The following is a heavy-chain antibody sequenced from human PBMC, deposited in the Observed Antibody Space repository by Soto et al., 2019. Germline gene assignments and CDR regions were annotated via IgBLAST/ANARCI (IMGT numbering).Heavy chain of an antibody. Sequence: LSLTCTVSGGSISSGGYYWSWIRQHPGKGLEWIGYIYYSGSTYYNPSLKSRVTISVDTSKNQFSLKLSSVTAADTAVYYCAREGEYSHYYYYGMDVWGQGTTVTVSS. CDR3: AREGEYSHYYYYGMDV. CDR2: IYYSGST. CDR1: GGSISSGGYY. J-gene: IGHJ6*02. D-gene: IGHD5-18*01. V-gene: IGHV4-31*03.